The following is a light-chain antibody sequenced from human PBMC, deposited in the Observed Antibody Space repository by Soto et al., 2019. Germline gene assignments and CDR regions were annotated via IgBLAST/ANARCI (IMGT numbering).Light chain of an antibody. V-gene: IGKV1-5*03. CDR2: KAS. CDR1: QTISSW. J-gene: IGKJ5*01. Sequence: DIQMTQSPSTLSVSVVDRVTITCRASQTISSWLAWYQQKPGKAPKLLIYKASSLESGVPSRFSGSGSGTEFTLTINSLQADDFATYYCQQHNSFSITFGQGTRLEI. CDR3: QQHNSFSIT.